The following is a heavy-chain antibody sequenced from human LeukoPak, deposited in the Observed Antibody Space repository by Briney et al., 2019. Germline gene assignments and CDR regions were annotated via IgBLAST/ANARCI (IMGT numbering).Heavy chain of an antibody. CDR1: GFTFSSYS. D-gene: IGHD2-8*02. J-gene: IGHJ4*02. Sequence: PGGSLRLSCAASGFTFSSYSMNWVRQAPGKGLEWVANINQDGSEKYYVDSVKGRFTISRDNAKNSLYLQMNSLRAEDTAVYYCSGGPKPIWGQGTLVTVSS. CDR3: SGGPKPI. V-gene: IGHV3-7*01. CDR2: INQDGSEK.